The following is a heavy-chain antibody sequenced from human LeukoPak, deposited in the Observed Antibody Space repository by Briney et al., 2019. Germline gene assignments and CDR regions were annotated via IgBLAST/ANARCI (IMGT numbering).Heavy chain of an antibody. J-gene: IGHJ6*03. Sequence: SETLSLTCTVSGGSISSYYWSWIRQPPGKGLEWIGYIYYSGSTNYNPSLKSRVTISVDTSKNQFSLKLSSVTAADTAVYYCAGQGSWYGLLYYYYYMDVWGKGTTVTVSS. CDR3: AGQGSWYGLLYYYYYMDV. V-gene: IGHV4-59*01. CDR1: GGSISSYY. D-gene: IGHD6-13*01. CDR2: IYYSGST.